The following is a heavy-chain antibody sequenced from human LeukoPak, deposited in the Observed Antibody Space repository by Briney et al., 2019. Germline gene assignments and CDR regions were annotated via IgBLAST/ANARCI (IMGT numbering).Heavy chain of an antibody. CDR1: GGSISSSSYY. V-gene: IGHV4-39*01. CDR3: ARMDRLSSWTTHDAFDI. CDR2: IYYSGST. Sequence: TSETLSLTCTVSGGSISSSSYYWGWIRQPPGKGLEWIGSIYYSGSTYYNPSLKSRVTISVDTSKNQFSLKLSSVTAADTAVYYCARMDRLSSWTTHDAFDIWGQGTMVTVSS. J-gene: IGHJ3*02. D-gene: IGHD6-13*01.